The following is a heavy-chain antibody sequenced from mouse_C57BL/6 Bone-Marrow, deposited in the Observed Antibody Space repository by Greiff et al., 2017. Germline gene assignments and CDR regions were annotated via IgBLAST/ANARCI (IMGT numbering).Heavy chain of an antibody. CDR1: GFSLTSYG. CDR3: ARSPRIYDGYYRYAMDY. Sequence: QVQLQQSGPGLVQPSQRLSITCTVSGFSLTSYGVHWVRQSPGKGLEWLGVIWSGGSTDYNAAFISRLSISKDNSKSQVFFKMNSLQADDTAIYYCARSPRIYDGYYRYAMDYWGQGTSVTVSS. V-gene: IGHV2-2*01. D-gene: IGHD2-3*01. CDR2: IWSGGST. J-gene: IGHJ4*01.